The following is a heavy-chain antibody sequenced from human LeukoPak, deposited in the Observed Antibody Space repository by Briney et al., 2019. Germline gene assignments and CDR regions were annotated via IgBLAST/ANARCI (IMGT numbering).Heavy chain of an antibody. CDR1: GFAFDDFA. Sequence: PGGSLRLSCTTSGFAFDDFAMRWVRQPAGKGLEWGGFIRRRAYGGAAEYAASVKGRFIISRDDSKVIAYLQMNSLKTEDTAVYYCSRNGLVDFDYWGQGSRVLVSP. V-gene: IGHV3-49*04. CDR2: IRRRAYGGAA. J-gene: IGHJ4*02. CDR3: SRNGLVDFDY.